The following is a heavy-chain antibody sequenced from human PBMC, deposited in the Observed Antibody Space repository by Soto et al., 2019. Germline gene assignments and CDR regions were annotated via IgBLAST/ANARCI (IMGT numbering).Heavy chain of an antibody. Sequence: PSETLSLTCTVSGDSISSGDYYWSWIRQPPGKGLEWIGYIYCSGSTNYNPSLKSRVTISVDTSKNQFSLKLSSVTAADTAVYYCARGRRDSSGYYYTWGQGTLVTVSS. J-gene: IGHJ5*02. CDR1: GDSISSGDYY. V-gene: IGHV4-61*08. D-gene: IGHD3-22*01. CDR3: ARGRRDSSGYYYT. CDR2: IYCSGST.